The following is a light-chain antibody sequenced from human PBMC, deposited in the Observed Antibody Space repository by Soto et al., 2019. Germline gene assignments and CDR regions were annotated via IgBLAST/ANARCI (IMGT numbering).Light chain of an antibody. J-gene: IGLJ3*02. CDR2: FNN. CDR1: SSDIGSNT. Sequence: QSVLTQPPSASGTPGQGVTISCSGSSSDIGSNTVNWYQQLPGTAPKLLIYFNNQRPSGVPDRFSGSKSGTSAYLAISGLQSEDEAQYYCAAWDDSLNGPVFGGGTKVTVL. CDR3: AAWDDSLNGPV. V-gene: IGLV1-44*01.